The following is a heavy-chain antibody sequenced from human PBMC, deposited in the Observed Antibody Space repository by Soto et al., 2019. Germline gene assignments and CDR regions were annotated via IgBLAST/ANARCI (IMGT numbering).Heavy chain of an antibody. J-gene: IGHJ5*02. Sequence: SETLSLTCAVSGYSISSGLYWGWIRQPPGKGLEWIGTIYRGGITYYNPSLKSRVTISIDTSKNHFSLRLSSVTATDTAVYFCAIGNPDWFDPWGQGTLVTAPQ. V-gene: IGHV4-38-2*01. CDR1: GYSISSGLY. CDR3: AIGNPDWFDP. CDR2: IYRGGIT. D-gene: IGHD1-1*01.